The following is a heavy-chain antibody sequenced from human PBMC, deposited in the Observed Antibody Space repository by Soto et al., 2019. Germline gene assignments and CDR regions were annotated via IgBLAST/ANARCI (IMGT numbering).Heavy chain of an antibody. CDR3: AVPGPNQILRPYYYGMDV. V-gene: IGHV1-58*01. CDR2: VVVGSGNT. Sequence: GASVKVSCKASGFTFTSSAVQWVRQARGQRLEWIGWVVVGSGNTNYAQKFQERVTITRDMSTSTAYMELSSLRSEDTAVYYCAVPGPNQILRPYYYGMDVWGQGTTVTVSS. CDR1: GFTFTSSA. D-gene: IGHD3-3*01. J-gene: IGHJ6*02.